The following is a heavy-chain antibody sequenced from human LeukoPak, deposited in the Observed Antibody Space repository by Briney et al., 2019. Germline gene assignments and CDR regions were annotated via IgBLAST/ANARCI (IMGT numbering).Heavy chain of an antibody. CDR1: GSTFSNYA. CDR3: ARAYYHGSGSYYFFGY. D-gene: IGHD3-10*01. Sequence: ASVKVSCKTSGSTFSNYAFGWVRQAPGQGLEWMGSIIPFFGTTDYAQKLQGRVTITADKSTNTAYMELSSLRSEDTAVYYCARAYYHGSGSYYFFGYWGQGTLVTVSS. CDR2: IIPFFGTT. J-gene: IGHJ4*02. V-gene: IGHV1-69*06.